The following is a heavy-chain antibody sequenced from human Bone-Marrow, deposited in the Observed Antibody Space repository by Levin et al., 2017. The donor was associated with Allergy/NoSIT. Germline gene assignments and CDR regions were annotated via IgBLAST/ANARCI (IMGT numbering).Heavy chain of an antibody. CDR2: IYRSGAT. CDR3: ARWGKEEGDYYYGMDV. Sequence: ASETLSLTCTFSGGSINSYYWTWIRQSAGKGLEWIGRIYRSGATGYNPSLMSRVTMSVDTSKNQFSLKVTSVTAADTAVYYCARWGKEEGDYYYGMDVWGQGTTVTVSS. D-gene: IGHD3-16*01. J-gene: IGHJ6*02. CDR1: GGSINSYY. V-gene: IGHV4-4*07.